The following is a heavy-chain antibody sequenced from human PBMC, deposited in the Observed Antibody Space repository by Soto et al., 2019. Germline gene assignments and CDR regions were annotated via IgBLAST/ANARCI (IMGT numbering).Heavy chain of an antibody. CDR2: ISAYNGNT. CDR1: GYTFTSYG. CDR3: ARAPPIALTGNEYFLH. J-gene: IGHJ1*01. D-gene: IGHD6-19*01. Sequence: ASVKVSCKASGYTFTSYGISWLLQAPGQGLEWMGWISAYNGNTDYAQKLRGRVTMTTDTSTSTAYMELRSLRSDDTAVYYCARAPPIALTGNEYFLHWGQGTLVTVSS. V-gene: IGHV1-18*01.